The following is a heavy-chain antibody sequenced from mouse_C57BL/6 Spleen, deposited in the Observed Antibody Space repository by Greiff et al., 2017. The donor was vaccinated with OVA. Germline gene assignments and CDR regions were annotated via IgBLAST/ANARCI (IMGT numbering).Heavy chain of an antibody. D-gene: IGHD1-1*01. Sequence: VKLMESGPGLVAPSQSLSITCTVSGFSLTSYGVHWVRQPPGKGLEWLVVIWSDGSTTYNSALKSRLSISKDNSKSQVFLKMNSLQTDDTAMYYCARHRGYYYGYFDVWGTGTTVTVSS. V-gene: IGHV2-6-1*01. CDR1: GFSLTSYG. J-gene: IGHJ1*03. CDR2: IWSDGST. CDR3: ARHRGYYYGYFDV.